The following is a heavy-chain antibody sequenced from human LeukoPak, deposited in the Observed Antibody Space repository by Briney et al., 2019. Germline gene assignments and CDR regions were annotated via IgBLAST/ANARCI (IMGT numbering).Heavy chain of an antibody. J-gene: IGHJ3*02. CDR3: AKGNPVRKRNIVVVPAVIDDAFDI. CDR2: IRYDGSNK. V-gene: IGHV3-30*02. CDR1: GFTFSSYG. Sequence: GGSLRLSCAASGFTFSSYGMHWVRQAPGKGLEWVAFIRYDGSNKYYADSVKGRFTISRDNSKNTLYLQMNSLRAEDTAVYYCAKGNPVRKRNIVVVPAVIDDAFDIWGQGTMVTVSS. D-gene: IGHD2-2*01.